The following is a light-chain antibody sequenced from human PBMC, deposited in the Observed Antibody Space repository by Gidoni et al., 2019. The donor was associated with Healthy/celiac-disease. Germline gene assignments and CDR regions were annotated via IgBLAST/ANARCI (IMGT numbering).Light chain of an antibody. CDR3: HQFYSTPWT. V-gene: IGKV4-1*01. CDR2: WAS. CDR1: QNVLYNSNNKNY. J-gene: IGKJ1*01. Sequence: DIVMTQSPDSLAVSLGGRATINCKSSQNVLYNSNNKNYLAWYQQKAGQPPKLRIYWASTRESGVPDRFSGSGSGTDFTLTISSLQAEDVAVYYCHQFYSTPWTFGQGTKVEIK.